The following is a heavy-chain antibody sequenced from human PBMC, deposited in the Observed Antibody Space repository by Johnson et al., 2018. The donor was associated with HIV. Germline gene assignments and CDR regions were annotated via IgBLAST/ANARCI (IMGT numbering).Heavy chain of an antibody. D-gene: IGHD2-2*01. CDR1: GFTFSGSA. V-gene: IGHV3-72*01. J-gene: IGHJ3*02. CDR3: ARGLGSRSAFDI. CDR2: IRNKANSYTT. Sequence: ASGFTFSGSALHWVRQASGKGLEWIGHIRNKANSYTTEYAASVKGRFTISRDDSKNSLYLQMNSVRAEDTAVYYCARGLGSRSAFDIWGQGTMVTVSS.